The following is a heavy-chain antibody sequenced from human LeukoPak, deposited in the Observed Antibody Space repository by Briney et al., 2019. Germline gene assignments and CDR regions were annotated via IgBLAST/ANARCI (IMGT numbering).Heavy chain of an antibody. D-gene: IGHD2-2*01. J-gene: IGHJ4*02. V-gene: IGHV1-18*01. CDR1: GYTFTSYG. CDR3: VREMAVVIPAALTPYDY. Sequence: ASVKVSCKASGYTFTSYGITWGRQAPAQGLEWWGWIIAYNGNAHYAQKFQGRVALTTDTATSTVYMELRTLRSDDTAVYYCVREMAVVIPAALTPYDYWGQGTLVTVSS. CDR2: IIAYNGNA.